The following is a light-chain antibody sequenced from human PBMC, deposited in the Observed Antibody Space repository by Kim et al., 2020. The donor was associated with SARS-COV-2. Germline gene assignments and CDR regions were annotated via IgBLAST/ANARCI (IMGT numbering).Light chain of an antibody. J-gene: IGLJ2*01. V-gene: IGLV2-8*01. CDR3: TSYAGSTELL. Sequence: GQSVTNSCTGTSSDVGAYNYVSWYQQYPGKAPRLMIYDVSRRPSGVPDRFSGSKSGNTASLTVCGLQAGDEADYYCTSYAGSTELLFGGGTQLTVL. CDR2: DVS. CDR1: SSDVGAYNY.